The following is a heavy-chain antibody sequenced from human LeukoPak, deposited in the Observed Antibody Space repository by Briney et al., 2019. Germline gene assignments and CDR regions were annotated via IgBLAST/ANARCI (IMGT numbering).Heavy chain of an antibody. V-gene: IGHV4-31*03. CDR1: GGSISSGGYY. J-gene: IGHJ4*02. Sequence: SETLSLTCTVSGGSISSGGYYWSWIRQHPGKGLEWIGYIYYSGSTYYNPSLKSRVTISVDTSKNQFSLKLSSVTAADTAVYYCARGARWYGPTFAYWGQGTLVTVSS. CDR2: IYYSGST. D-gene: IGHD6-13*01. CDR3: ARGARWYGPTFAY.